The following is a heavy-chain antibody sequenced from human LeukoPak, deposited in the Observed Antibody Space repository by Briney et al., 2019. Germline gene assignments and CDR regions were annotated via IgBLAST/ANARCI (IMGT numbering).Heavy chain of an antibody. V-gene: IGHV1-69*06. D-gene: IGHD6-13*01. CDR1: GGTFNSYA. CDR3: ARERVAAAGFIYYYYGMDV. CDR2: INPIFGTA. Sequence: SVKVSCKASGGTFNSYAISWVRQAPGQGLEWMGGINPIFGTANYAQKFQGRVTITADKSTSTAYMELSSLRSEDTAVYYCARERVAAAGFIYYYYGMDVWGKGTTVTVSS. J-gene: IGHJ6*04.